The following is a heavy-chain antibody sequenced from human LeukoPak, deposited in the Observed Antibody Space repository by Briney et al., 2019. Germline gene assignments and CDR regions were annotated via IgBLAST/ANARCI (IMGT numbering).Heavy chain of an antibody. Sequence: ASVKVSCKASGSTFTSYDINWVRQATGQGLGWMGWMNPNSGNTGYAQKFQGRGTMTRNTSISTADMELSSLISEDTAVYDCARVEYCSSTSGYIGDWFDHWGQGTLVTVSS. CDR3: ARVEYCSSTSGYIGDWFDH. D-gene: IGHD2-2*02. J-gene: IGHJ5*02. CDR2: MNPNSGNT. CDR1: GSTFTSYD. V-gene: IGHV1-8*01.